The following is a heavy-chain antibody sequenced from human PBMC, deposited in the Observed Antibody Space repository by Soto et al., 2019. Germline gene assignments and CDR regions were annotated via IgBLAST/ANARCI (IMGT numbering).Heavy chain of an antibody. D-gene: IGHD6-13*01. Sequence: GGSLRLSCAASGFTFSIDAMSWVRQAPGKGLEWVSTISASGGSTYYADSVKGRFTISRDNSKNTRHLQMNSLRAEDTAVYYCAKDLVSSWQHDYWGQGTLVTVSS. CDR3: AKDLVSSWQHDY. CDR1: GFTFSIDA. CDR2: ISASGGST. V-gene: IGHV3-23*01. J-gene: IGHJ4*02.